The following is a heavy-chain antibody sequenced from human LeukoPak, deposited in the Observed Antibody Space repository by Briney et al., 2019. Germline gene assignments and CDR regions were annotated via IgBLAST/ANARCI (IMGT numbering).Heavy chain of an antibody. D-gene: IGHD3-10*01. CDR3: ARLAWFGEFVVDY. V-gene: IGHV3-48*03. Sequence: GGSLRLSCAASGFTFSSYEMNWVRQAPGKGLEWVSYISSSGSTICYADSVKGRFTISRDNAKNSLYLQMNSLRAEDTAVYYCARLAWFGEFVVDYWGQGTLVTVSS. CDR2: ISSSGSTI. CDR1: GFTFSSYE. J-gene: IGHJ4*02.